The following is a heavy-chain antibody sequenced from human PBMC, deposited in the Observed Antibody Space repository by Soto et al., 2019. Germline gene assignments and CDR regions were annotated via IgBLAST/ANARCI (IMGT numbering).Heavy chain of an antibody. D-gene: IGHD3-16*01. CDR1: GDSVSSNDAT. CDR3: ARLIGNSWLDS. Sequence: QVQLQQSGPGLVKPSQTLSLTCAISGDSVSSNDATWDWIRQSPSRGLEWLGRTYYRSRWQTDSAISVKSRISITPATSNNQVSLQLNSVTPDDTAVYYCARLIGNSWLDSWGQGTLVTVSS. J-gene: IGHJ5*01. CDR2: TYYRSRWQT. V-gene: IGHV6-1*01.